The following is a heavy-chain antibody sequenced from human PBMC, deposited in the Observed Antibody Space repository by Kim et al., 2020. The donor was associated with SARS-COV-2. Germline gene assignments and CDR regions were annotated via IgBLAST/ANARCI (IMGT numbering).Heavy chain of an antibody. D-gene: IGHD1-20*01. CDR3: ARLPRTYNWGEQTSGFDY. J-gene: IGHJ4*02. CDR2: IYYTGSK. CDR1: GGSINSINYY. Sequence: SETLSLTCSVSGGSINSINYYWGWIRQPPGKGLEWIGNIYYTGSKYYNLSLKSRVTISVDKSRNQFSMSLSSVTAADTAMYFCARLPRTYNWGEQTSGFDYWGQGTLVTVSS. V-gene: IGHV4-39*01.